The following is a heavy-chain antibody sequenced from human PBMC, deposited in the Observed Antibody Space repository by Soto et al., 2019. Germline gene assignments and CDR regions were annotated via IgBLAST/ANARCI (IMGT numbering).Heavy chain of an antibody. CDR3: ARDRDGSAWYFRYYYYYGMDI. V-gene: IGHV1-18*04. CDR2: SSAYNGNT. Sequence: ASVKASCKVPGYTFTSSGISWGRQALGQGLEWMGWSSAYNGNTNYAQKPQGRVNKTTDRSTSTAYIALRRLRSDHTAVYYCARDRDGSAWYFRYYYYYGMDIWGQGTTVTVSS. CDR1: GYTFTSSG. J-gene: IGHJ6*02. D-gene: IGHD6-19*01.